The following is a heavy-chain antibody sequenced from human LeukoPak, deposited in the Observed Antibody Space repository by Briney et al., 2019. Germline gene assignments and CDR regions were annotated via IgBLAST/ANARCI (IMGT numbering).Heavy chain of an antibody. D-gene: IGHD4-17*01. Sequence: SETLSLTCAVYGGSFSGYYWNWIRQPPGKGLEWIGEINDSGSTNYNPFLKSRVSISVDTSKKQFSLKVNSVTAADTAVYYCARGVYGDYFTKTGYFDYWGQGTQVIVSS. CDR2: INDSGST. V-gene: IGHV4-34*01. CDR1: GGSFSGYY. CDR3: ARGVYGDYFTKTGYFDY. J-gene: IGHJ4*02.